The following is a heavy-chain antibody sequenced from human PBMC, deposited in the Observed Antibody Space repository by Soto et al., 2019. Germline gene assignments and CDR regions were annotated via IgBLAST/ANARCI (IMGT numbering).Heavy chain of an antibody. J-gene: IGHJ4*02. CDR1: GGSISSTNYF. CDR3: ARQRDYYDTSGDSYFDY. CDR2: IHYSGST. D-gene: IGHD3-22*01. V-gene: IGHV4-39*01. Sequence: KPSETLSLTCTVSGGSISSTNYFWGWIRQPPGKGLEWIGSIHYSGSTYYNPSLKSRVTVSVDTSKNQFSLKLTSVTAADTAVYYCARQRDYYDTSGDSYFDYWGQGTLVTVSS.